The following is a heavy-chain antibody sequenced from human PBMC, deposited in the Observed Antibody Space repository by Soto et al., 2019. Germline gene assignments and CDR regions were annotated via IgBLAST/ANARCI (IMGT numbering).Heavy chain of an antibody. V-gene: IGHV4-39*01. CDR2: IYYNGNT. CDR3: ARSYGGLRWLRLGYFDY. J-gene: IGHJ4*02. Sequence: SETLSLTCTVSGDSITSGTYYWAWIRQPPGKVLEWIASIYYNGNTVYNPSLSSRVTISADTAKNQFSLNLTSVTAADTAVYYSARSYGGLRWLRLGYFDYWDPGSLVTVSS. CDR1: GDSITSGTYY. D-gene: IGHD5-12*01.